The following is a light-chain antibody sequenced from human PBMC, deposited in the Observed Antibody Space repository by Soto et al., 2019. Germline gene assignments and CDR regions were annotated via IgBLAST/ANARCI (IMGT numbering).Light chain of an antibody. CDR1: QDISHY. CDR3: LQHNSYSWG. CDR2: AVS. Sequence: IQVTQSPSAMSASVGDRVTITCRASQDISHYLAWFQQKQGKVPKRLTIAVSNWESVDPSRFRGSGSGTEFTLTIPSLPPEDFATYYGLQHNSYSWGFGQGSK. J-gene: IGKJ1*01. V-gene: IGKV1-17*03.